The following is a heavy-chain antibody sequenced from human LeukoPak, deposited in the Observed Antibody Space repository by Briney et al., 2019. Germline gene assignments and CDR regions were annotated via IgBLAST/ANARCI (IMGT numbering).Heavy chain of an antibody. V-gene: IGHV3-48*04. D-gene: IGHD3-16*01. CDR1: GFTFSSYS. J-gene: IGHJ6*02. CDR3: ARLRGYGYYYDGMDV. Sequence: PGGSLRLSCAASGFTFSSYSMNWVRQAPGKGLEWVSYITSSGSTKYYADSVKGRFTISRDNAKNSLYLQMNSLRAEDTAVYYCARLRGYGYYYDGMDVWGQGTTVTVSS. CDR2: ITSSGSTK.